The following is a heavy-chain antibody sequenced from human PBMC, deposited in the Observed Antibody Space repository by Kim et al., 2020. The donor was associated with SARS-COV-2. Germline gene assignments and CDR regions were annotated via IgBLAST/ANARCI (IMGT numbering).Heavy chain of an antibody. J-gene: IGHJ4*02. D-gene: IGHD1-26*01. V-gene: IGHV3-30*01. CDR3: ARDRAVGWRGHFDY. Sequence: YADSVKGRFTISKDRSTSTVYLQMNSLRPEDTALYYCARDRAVGWRGHFDYWGQGTLVTVSS.